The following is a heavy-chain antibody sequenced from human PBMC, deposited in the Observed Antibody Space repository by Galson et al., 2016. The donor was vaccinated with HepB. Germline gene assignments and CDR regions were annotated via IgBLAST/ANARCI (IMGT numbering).Heavy chain of an antibody. D-gene: IGHD3-22*01. J-gene: IGHJ3*02. V-gene: IGHV4-31*03. CDR3: ARVYIYYSGISNYWAAFDM. CDR1: GGSISSNDYY. CDR2: IYYSGSA. Sequence: TLSLTCTVSGGSISSNDYYWSWIRQHPGTGLEWIGYIYYSGSAYYTPSLRSRVSMSVDTSTNQFSLRMSSVTAADTAMYFCARVYIYYSGISNYWAAFDMWGQGTMVTVSS.